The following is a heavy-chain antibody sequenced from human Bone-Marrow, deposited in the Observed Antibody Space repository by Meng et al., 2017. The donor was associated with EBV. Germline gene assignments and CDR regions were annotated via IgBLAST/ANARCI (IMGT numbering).Heavy chain of an antibody. CDR3: ARGSGWYSGY. CDR1: GGSFIGYE. V-gene: IGHV4-34*01. D-gene: IGHD6-19*01. Sequence: GAVAWKPLSALSLTLAFYGGSFIGYEWSWIRQPPGKGLDWIGEINHSGSTNYNPSLKSRVTISVDTSKNQFSLKLSSVTAADTAVYYCARGSGWYSGYWGQGTLVTVSS. CDR2: INHSGST. J-gene: IGHJ4*02.